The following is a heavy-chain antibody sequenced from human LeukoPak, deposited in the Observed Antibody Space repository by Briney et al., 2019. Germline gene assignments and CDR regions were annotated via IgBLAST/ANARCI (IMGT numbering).Heavy chain of an antibody. CDR2: ISGSGGST. D-gene: IGHD4-17*01. J-gene: IGHJ5*02. CDR3: AKESTVTPGNVNWFDT. Sequence: GGSLRLSCAASEFTSELTFSSYVMSWVRQAPGKGLEWVSAISGSGGSTYYADSVKGRFTISRDNSMNTLYLQMNSLRAEDTAVYYCAKESTVTPGNVNWFDTWGQGTLVTVSS. V-gene: IGHV3-23*01. CDR1: EFTSELTFSSYV.